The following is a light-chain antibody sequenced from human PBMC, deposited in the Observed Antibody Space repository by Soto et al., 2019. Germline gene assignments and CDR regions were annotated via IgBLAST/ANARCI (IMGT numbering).Light chain of an antibody. J-gene: IGKJ3*01. Sequence: PGERVTLSCRASQSVSSSYLTWNQQKPGQAPRLLIYGASTRATSIPGRFSGSGSGTDFTLTISSLQPEDFAVYYCQQDYTRFTFGPGTKVDIK. V-gene: IGKV3D-7*01. CDR2: GAS. CDR1: QSVSSSY. CDR3: QQDYTRFT.